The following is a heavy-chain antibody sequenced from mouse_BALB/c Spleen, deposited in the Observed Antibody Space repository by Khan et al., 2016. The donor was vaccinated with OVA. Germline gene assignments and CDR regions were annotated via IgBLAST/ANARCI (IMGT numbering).Heavy chain of an antibody. CDR3: GSDGIDY. J-gene: IGHJ2*01. Sequence: QVQLQQSGAELVKPGASVKLSCKASGYTFTTYWMHWVKQRPGQGLEWIGCINPTSGYTDYNEKFKDKATLSADKSSSTAYIQLSSLTSEDSAVYYCGSDGIDYWGQGTTLTVSA. CDR2: INPTSGYT. V-gene: IGHV1-7*01. CDR1: GYTFTTYW. D-gene: IGHD2-3*01.